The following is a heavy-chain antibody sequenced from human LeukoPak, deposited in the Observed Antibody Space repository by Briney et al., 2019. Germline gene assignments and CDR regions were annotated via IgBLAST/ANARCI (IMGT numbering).Heavy chain of an antibody. Sequence: SETLSLTCTVSGGSISSYYWSWIRQPPGKGLEWIGYIYYSGSTNYNPSLKSRVTMSVDTSKNQFSLKLSSVTAADTAVYYCARHGEYYDSSGYLYWYFDLWGRGTLVTVSS. V-gene: IGHV4-59*08. J-gene: IGHJ2*01. CDR3: ARHGEYYDSSGYLYWYFDL. D-gene: IGHD3-22*01. CDR1: GGSISSYY. CDR2: IYYSGST.